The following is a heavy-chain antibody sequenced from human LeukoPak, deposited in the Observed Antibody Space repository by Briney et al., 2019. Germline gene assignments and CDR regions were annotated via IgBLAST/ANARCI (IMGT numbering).Heavy chain of an antibody. V-gene: IGHV4-30-4*01. J-gene: IGHJ6*02. D-gene: IGHD3-10*01. CDR3: ARALWFGESYGMDV. Sequence: NPSETLSLACTVSGGSISSGDYYWSWIRQPPGKGLEWIGYIYYSGSTYYNPSLKSRVTISVDTSKNQFSLKLSSVTAADTAVYYCARALWFGESYGMDVWGQGTTVTVSS. CDR1: GGSISSGDYY. CDR2: IYYSGST.